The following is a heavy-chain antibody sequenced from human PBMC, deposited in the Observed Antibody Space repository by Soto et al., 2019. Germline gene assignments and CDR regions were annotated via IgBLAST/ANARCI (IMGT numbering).Heavy chain of an antibody. D-gene: IGHD1-26*01. CDR3: ARASGSSYWFDP. J-gene: IGHJ5*02. CDR1: GYSFSFYG. Sequence: GASVKVSCKASGYSFSFYGINWVRQAPGQGLEWMGGIIPIFGTANYAQKLQGRVTMTTDTSTSTAYMELRSLRSDDTAVYYCARASGSSYWFDPWGQGTLVTVSS. V-gene: IGHV1-18*01. CDR2: IIPIFGTA.